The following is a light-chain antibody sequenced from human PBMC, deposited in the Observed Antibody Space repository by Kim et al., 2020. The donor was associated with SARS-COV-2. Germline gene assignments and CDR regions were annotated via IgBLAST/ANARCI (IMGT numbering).Light chain of an antibody. J-gene: IGLJ1*01. Sequence: AERTDSLTCARKKIGNKSWHCYQQRPGQSPVLVIYYENERPSGIPGRFSGSNSGNTATLTISRVEAGDEADYYCQVWDTSSDHGVFGTGTKVTVL. CDR2: YEN. CDR3: QVWDTSSDHGV. CDR1: KIGNKS. V-gene: IGLV3-21*04.